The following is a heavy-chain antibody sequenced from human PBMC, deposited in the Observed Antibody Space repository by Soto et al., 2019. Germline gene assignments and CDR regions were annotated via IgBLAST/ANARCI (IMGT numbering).Heavy chain of an antibody. CDR3: AKKGIAEAGTLYWFDP. Sequence: EVQLLESGGGLVQPGGSLRLSCAASGFTFSSYAMSWVRQAPGKGLEWVSAISGSGGSTYYADSVKGRFTITRDNSKNTLYLQTNSLTAEDTAVYYCAKKGIAEAGTLYWFDPWGQGTLVTVSA. CDR2: ISGSGGST. V-gene: IGHV3-23*01. D-gene: IGHD6-19*01. J-gene: IGHJ5*02. CDR1: GFTFSSYA.